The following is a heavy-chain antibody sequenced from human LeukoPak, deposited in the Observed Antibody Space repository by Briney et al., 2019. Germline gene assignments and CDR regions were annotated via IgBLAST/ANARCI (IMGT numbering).Heavy chain of an antibody. Sequence: PGGSLRLSCAASGFTFSSYAMSWVRQAPGKGLEWVSAISGSGGSTYYADSVKGRFTISRDNSKNTLYLQMNSLRAEDTALYYCAKGITMTVARNYFDYWGQGTLVTVSS. CDR2: ISGSGGST. J-gene: IGHJ4*02. V-gene: IGHV3-23*01. CDR3: AKGITMTVARNYFDY. D-gene: IGHD3-22*01. CDR1: GFTFSSYA.